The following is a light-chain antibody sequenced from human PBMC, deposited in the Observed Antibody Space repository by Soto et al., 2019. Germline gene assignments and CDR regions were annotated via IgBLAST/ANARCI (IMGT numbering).Light chain of an antibody. J-gene: IGKJ5*01. CDR3: QQYNEWPIT. CDR1: QSVSSL. Sequence: EVVMTQSPATLSLSPGERATLSCRASQSVSSLLAWYEQKPGQAPRPLIYRASTRETGISGRFSGSGAGTEFTLTITSLQSEDVAIYYCQQYNEWPITFGQGTRLEIK. V-gene: IGKV3-15*01. CDR2: RAS.